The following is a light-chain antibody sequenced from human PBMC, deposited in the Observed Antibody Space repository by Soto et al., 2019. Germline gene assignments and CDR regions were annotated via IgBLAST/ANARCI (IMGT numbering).Light chain of an antibody. Sequence: QSALTQPASVSGSPGQSITISCTGTSSDVGAYNFVSWYQQFPGKAPKLMIYEVSNRPSGVSDRFSGSKSGNTASLTISGLQTEDEADYYCSSYTSSSTYVFGTPTKLTVL. V-gene: IGLV2-14*01. J-gene: IGLJ1*01. CDR2: EVS. CDR1: SSDVGAYNF. CDR3: SSYTSSSTYV.